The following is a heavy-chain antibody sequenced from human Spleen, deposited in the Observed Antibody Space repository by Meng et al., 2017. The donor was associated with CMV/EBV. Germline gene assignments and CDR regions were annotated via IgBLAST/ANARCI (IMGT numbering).Heavy chain of an antibody. D-gene: IGHD1-26*01. CDR2: ISGSGGST. CDR1: GFTFSSYA. Sequence: EGQLLESGGGLVQPGGSLRLSFAASGFTFSSYAMSWVRQAPGKGLEWVSAISGSGGSTYYADSVKGRFTISRDNSKNTLYLQMNSLRAEDTAVYYCAKGSLKYSGSYYRWGQGTLVTVAS. J-gene: IGHJ4*02. V-gene: IGHV3-23*01. CDR3: AKGSLKYSGSYYR.